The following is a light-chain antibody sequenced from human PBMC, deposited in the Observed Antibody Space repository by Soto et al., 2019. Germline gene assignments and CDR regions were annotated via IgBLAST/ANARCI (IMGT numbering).Light chain of an antibody. V-gene: IGKV3-20*01. CDR2: DAS. J-gene: IGKJ2*01. CDR3: QQYGGSLPYT. Sequence: EIVLTQSPGTLSLSPGERATLSCRASQSVSNNYLAWYQHKPGQAPRLLIYDASSRATGIPDSFSGSGSGTDFTLTISRLEPEDFAVYYCQQYGGSLPYTFGQGTKLEIK. CDR1: QSVSNNY.